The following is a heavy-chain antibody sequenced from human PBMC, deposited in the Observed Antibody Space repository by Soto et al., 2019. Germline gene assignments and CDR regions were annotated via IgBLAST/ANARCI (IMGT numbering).Heavy chain of an antibody. J-gene: IGHJ5*02. CDR3: ARASMYIWNDH. CDR1: GYTFTTYD. D-gene: IGHD1-20*01. CDR2: VNPSSGNT. V-gene: IGHV1-8*02. Sequence: QVQLVQSGAEVKRPWASVKVSCEASGYTFTTYDINWVRQASGQGLEWMGCVNPSSGNTVYAQKFHGTVTMTRDTSSSTAYMELSSLKSDDTAIYYCARASMYIWNDHWGQGTLVTVSS.